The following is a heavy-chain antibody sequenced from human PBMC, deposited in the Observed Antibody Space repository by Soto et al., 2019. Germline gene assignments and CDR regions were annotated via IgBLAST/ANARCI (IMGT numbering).Heavy chain of an antibody. J-gene: IGHJ4*02. CDR2: IWYDGSNK. CDR1: GFTFSSYG. V-gene: IGHV3-33*01. Sequence: QVQLVESGGGVVQPGRSLRLSCAASGFTFSSYGMHWVRQAPGKGLEWVAVIWYDGSNKYYADSVKGRFTISRDNCKNTLYLQMNSLRAEDTAVYYCARTRGGSYELTNWGQGTLVTVSS. CDR3: ARTRGGSYELTN. D-gene: IGHD1-26*01.